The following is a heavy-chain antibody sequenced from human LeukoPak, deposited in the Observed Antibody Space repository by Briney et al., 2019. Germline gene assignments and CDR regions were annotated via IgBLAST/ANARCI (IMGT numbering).Heavy chain of an antibody. CDR1: GGSISSSSYY. V-gene: IGHV4-39*01. Sequence: SETLSLTCTVSGGSISSSSYYWGWIRQPPGKGLEWIGSIYYSGSTYYNPSLKSRVTISVDTSKNQFSLKLSSVTAADTAVYYCARWIFGVVIMGYFDYWGQGTLVTVSS. CDR3: ARWIFGVVIMGYFDY. CDR2: IYYSGST. J-gene: IGHJ4*02. D-gene: IGHD3-3*01.